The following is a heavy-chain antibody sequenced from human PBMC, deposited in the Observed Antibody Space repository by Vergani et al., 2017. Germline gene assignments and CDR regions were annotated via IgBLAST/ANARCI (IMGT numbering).Heavy chain of an antibody. CDR3: ARWRTTRDYYYYYMDV. D-gene: IGHD1-7*01. CDR2: INHSGST. J-gene: IGHJ6*03. V-gene: IGHV4-34*01. Sequence: QVQLQQWGAGLLKPSETLSLTCAVYGGSFSGYYWSWIRQPPGKGLEWIGEINHSGSTNYNPSLKSRVTISVDTSKNQFSLKLSSVTAADTAVYYCARWRTTRDYYYYYMDVWGKGTTVTVSS. CDR1: GGSFSGYY.